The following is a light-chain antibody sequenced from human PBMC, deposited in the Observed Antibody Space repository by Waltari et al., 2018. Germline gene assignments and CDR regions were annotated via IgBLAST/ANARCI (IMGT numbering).Light chain of an antibody. CDR1: RSNIGSNY. Sequence: QSVLTQPPSASGTPGQRVTISCSGSRSNIGSNYVYWYQQVPGTAPKLLIYRNNQRPSGVPDRFSGSKSGTSASLASSGLRSEDEADYYCAAWDDSLSGRVFGGGTKVTVL. CDR2: RNN. J-gene: IGLJ3*02. CDR3: AAWDDSLSGRV. V-gene: IGLV1-47*01.